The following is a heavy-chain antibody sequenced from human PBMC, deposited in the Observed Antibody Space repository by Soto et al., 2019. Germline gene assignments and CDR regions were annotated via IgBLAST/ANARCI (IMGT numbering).Heavy chain of an antibody. CDR2: IWFDGSDK. J-gene: IGHJ3*02. D-gene: IGHD2-15*01. CDR1: GFTFSSYG. Sequence: ESGGGVVQPGRSLRLSCAASGFTFSSYGMHWVRQAPGKGLERVALIWFDGSDKYYTESVKGRFTISRDNSKSTLYLQMNSLRAEDTAVYYCARLYCSASSCYSVGAFDIRGQGTMVTVSS. CDR3: ARLYCSASSCYSVGAFDI. V-gene: IGHV3-33*01.